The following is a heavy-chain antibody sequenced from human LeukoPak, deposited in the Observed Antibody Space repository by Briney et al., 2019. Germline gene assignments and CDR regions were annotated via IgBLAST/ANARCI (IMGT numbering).Heavy chain of an antibody. CDR1: GFTFSSYA. Sequence: PGGSLRLSCAASGFTFSSYAMHWVRQAPGKGLEYVSAISSNGGSTYYANSVKGRFTISRDNSKNALYLQMGSLRAEDMAVYYCASGLAFDHWGQGTLVTVSS. CDR2: ISSNGGST. J-gene: IGHJ4*02. CDR3: ASGLAFDH. V-gene: IGHV3-64*01. D-gene: IGHD3/OR15-3a*01.